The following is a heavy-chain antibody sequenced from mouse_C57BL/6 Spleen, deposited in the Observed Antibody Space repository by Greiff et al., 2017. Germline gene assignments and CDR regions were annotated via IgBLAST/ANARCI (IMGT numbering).Heavy chain of an antibody. D-gene: IGHD1-1*01. Sequence: DVKLQESVAELVRPGASVKLSCTASGFNIKNTYMHWVKQRPEQGLEWIGRIDPANGNTKYAPKFQGKATITADTSSNTAYLQLSSLTSEDTAIYYCARNFITTVVATRAMDYWGQGTSVTVSS. CDR3: ARNFITTVVATRAMDY. CDR1: GFNIKNTY. V-gene: IGHV14-3*01. CDR2: IDPANGNT. J-gene: IGHJ4*01.